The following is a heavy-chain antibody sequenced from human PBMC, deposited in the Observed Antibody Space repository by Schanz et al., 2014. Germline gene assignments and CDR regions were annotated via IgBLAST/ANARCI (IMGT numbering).Heavy chain of an antibody. CDR2: ITGGSTTYT. CDR3: ARSGVDV. V-gene: IGHV3-21*01. J-gene: IGHJ6*02. D-gene: IGHD3-10*01. Sequence: VHLVESGGGVVQPGGSLRLSCAASGFNFNNFGMNWVRQAPGKGLEWVSCITGGSTTYTYYADSVRGRFTISRDNAKSSVYLQMNSLRAEDTAVYYCARSGVDVWGQGTTVTVSS. CDR1: GFNFNNFG.